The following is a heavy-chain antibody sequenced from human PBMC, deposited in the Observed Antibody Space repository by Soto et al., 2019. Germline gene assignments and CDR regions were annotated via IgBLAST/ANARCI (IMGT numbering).Heavy chain of an antibody. CDR2: ISGYNGNT. V-gene: IGHV1-18*04. J-gene: IGHJ4*02. CDR1: GYTFTNYG. D-gene: IGHD3-10*01. Sequence: ASVKVSCKASGYTFTNYGISWVRQAPGQGLEWMGWISGYNGNTNYAQNLQGRVTMTTDTSTSTAYMELRSLRSDDTAVYYCARIQNYGSGSTYWGQGTLVTVSS. CDR3: ARIQNYGSGSTY.